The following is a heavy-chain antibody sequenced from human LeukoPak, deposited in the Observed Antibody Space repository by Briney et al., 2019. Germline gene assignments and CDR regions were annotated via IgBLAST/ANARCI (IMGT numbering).Heavy chain of an antibody. CDR2: ISSSRSYI. Sequence: GGSLRLSCAASGFTFSSYSMNWVRQAPGKGLEWVSFISSSRSYIYYADSVKGRFTISRDNAKNSLYLQMNSLRAEDTAVYYCARDLYYDSSGPPTTDYWGQGTLVTVSS. CDR1: GFTFSSYS. CDR3: ARDLYYDSSGPPTTDY. V-gene: IGHV3-21*01. D-gene: IGHD3-22*01. J-gene: IGHJ4*02.